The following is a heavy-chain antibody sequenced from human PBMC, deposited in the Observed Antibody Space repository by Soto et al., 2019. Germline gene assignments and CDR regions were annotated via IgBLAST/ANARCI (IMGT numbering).Heavy chain of an antibody. J-gene: IGHJ5*02. CDR2: INPSGGST. CDR1: GYTFTSYY. D-gene: IGHD4-4*01. Sequence: ASVKVSCKASGYTFTSYYMHWVRQAPGQGLEWMGIINPSGGSTSYAQKFQGRVTMTRDKSTSTVYMELSSLRSEDTAVYYCARDAGDDYSNDWFDPWGQGTLVTVSS. V-gene: IGHV1-46*01. CDR3: ARDAGDDYSNDWFDP.